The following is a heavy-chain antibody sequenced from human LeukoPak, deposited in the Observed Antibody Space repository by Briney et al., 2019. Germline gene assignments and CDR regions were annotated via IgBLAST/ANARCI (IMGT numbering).Heavy chain of an antibody. V-gene: IGHV3-7*01. J-gene: IGHJ6*03. D-gene: IGHD3-10*01. CDR1: GLTFNNYW. CDR3: ANSGKWPGYDMDV. CDR2: IKQDGSEK. Sequence: GSLRLSCAASGLTFNNYWMNWVRQAPGKGLEWVANIKQDGSEKKYVDSVKGRFTISRDNAKKSLYLQMNGLRAEDTAVYYCANSGKWPGYDMDVWGKGTTVTISS.